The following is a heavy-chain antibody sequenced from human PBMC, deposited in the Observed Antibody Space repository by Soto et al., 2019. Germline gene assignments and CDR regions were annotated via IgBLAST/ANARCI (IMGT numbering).Heavy chain of an antibody. J-gene: IGHJ6*02. D-gene: IGHD1-1*01. CDR3: ARVRRNDASDYYGMDV. CDR1: GFSFSTST. CDR2: ISSGSTTI. Sequence: GGSLRLSCAASGFSFSTSTMNWVRQAPGKGLEWVSYISSGSTTIYYADAVKGRFTIARDNGKNSLYLQMNSLRDEDTAVYYCARVRRNDASDYYGMDVWGQGTTVTVSS. V-gene: IGHV3-48*02.